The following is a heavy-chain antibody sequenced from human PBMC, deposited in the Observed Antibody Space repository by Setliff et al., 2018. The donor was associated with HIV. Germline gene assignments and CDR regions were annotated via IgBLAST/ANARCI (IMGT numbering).Heavy chain of an antibody. CDR3: ARGYPGIAVAGLTYYYYYYTDV. CDR1: GGSISSYY. Sequence: SETLSLTCTVSGGSISSYYWSWIRQPPGKGLEWIGYIYYSGSTDYNPSLKSRVTVSVDTSKNQFSLKLSSVTAADTAVYFCARGYPGIAVAGLTYYYYYYTDVWGKGTKVTVSS. V-gene: IGHV4-59*01. CDR2: IYYSGST. J-gene: IGHJ6*03. D-gene: IGHD6-19*01.